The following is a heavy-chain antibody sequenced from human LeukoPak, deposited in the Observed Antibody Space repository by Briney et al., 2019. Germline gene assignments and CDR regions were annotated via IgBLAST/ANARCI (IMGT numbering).Heavy chain of an antibody. CDR3: ARDGGSGLL. CDR1: GFTFSSYG. Sequence: PGGSLRLSCAASGFTFSSYGMHWVRQAPGKGLEWVALISYDGSNEYYADSVRGRFTISRDNSKFTLYMQMNGLRVEDTAIYYCARDGGSGLLWGQGTLVTVSS. J-gene: IGHJ4*02. D-gene: IGHD6-19*01. CDR2: ISYDGSNE. V-gene: IGHV3-30*03.